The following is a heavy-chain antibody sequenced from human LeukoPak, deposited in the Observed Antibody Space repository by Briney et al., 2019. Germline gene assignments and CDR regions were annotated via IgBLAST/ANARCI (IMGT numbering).Heavy chain of an antibody. D-gene: IGHD2-21*02. J-gene: IGHJ4*02. CDR1: GFTFSSYG. V-gene: IGHV3-33*01. Sequence: GGSLRLSCAASGFTFSSYGMHWVRQAPGKGLEWVAVIWYDGSNKYYADSVKGRFTISRDNSKNTLYLQMNSLRVEDTAVYYCARGFNGYSAAYCGGDCSPGLDYWGQGTLVTVSS. CDR3: ARGFNGYSAAYCGGDCSPGLDY. CDR2: IWYDGSNK.